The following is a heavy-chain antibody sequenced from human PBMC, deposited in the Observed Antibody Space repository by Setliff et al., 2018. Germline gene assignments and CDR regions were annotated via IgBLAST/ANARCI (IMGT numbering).Heavy chain of an antibody. CDR1: GFTFSTYR. Sequence: SLRLSCAASGFTFSTYRMHWVRQAPGKGLEWVAVIWDDGGNKYHADSVKGRFTVSRDNSKNTLYLQMNSLRVEDTAVYYCVTDPPFSGWSFDSWGQGTLVTVSS. CDR3: VTDPPFSGWSFDS. D-gene: IGHD6-19*01. V-gene: IGHV3-33*08. CDR2: IWDDGGNK. J-gene: IGHJ4*02.